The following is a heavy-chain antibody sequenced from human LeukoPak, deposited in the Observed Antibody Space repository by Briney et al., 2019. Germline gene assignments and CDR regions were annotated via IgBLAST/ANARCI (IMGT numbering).Heavy chain of an antibody. CDR2: INPSGGST. J-gene: IGHJ6*02. V-gene: IGHV1-46*01. CDR1: GYTFTSYY. CDR3: ARERGFRYYYDSSGYYHYGMDV. D-gene: IGHD3-22*01. Sequence: ASVNVSCKASGYTFTSYYMHWVRQAPGQGLEWMGIINPSGGSTSYAQKFQGRVTMTRDTSTSTVYMELSSLRSEDTAVYYCARERGFRYYYDSSGYYHYGMDVWGQGTTVTVSS.